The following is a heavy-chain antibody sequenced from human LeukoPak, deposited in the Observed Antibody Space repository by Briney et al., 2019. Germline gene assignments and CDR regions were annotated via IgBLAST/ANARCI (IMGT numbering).Heavy chain of an antibody. J-gene: IGHJ4*02. CDR1: GYTFTSYG. V-gene: IGHV1-18*01. Sequence: GASVKVSCKASGYTFTSYGISWVRQAPGQGLEWMGWISAYNGNTNYAQKLQGRVTMTTDTSTSTAYMELRSLRSDDTAVYYCARDADIEVGYSSSSSSDYWGREPWSPSPQ. CDR3: ARDADIEVGYSSSSSSDY. D-gene: IGHD6-6*01. CDR2: ISAYNGNT.